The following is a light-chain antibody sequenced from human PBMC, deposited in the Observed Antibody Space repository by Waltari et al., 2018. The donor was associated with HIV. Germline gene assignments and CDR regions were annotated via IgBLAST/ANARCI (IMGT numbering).Light chain of an antibody. J-gene: IGKJ2*01. CDR1: QNINFN. CDR2: GAS. CDR3: QQYNNWPPMYT. V-gene: IGKV3-15*01. Sequence: ERIMTQSPATLSVSPGERATLSCRASQNINFNLAWYQQKPGQPPRLLIYGASTRATGIPARFSGSGSGTEFTLTISSLQSEDFAVYYCQQYNNWPPMYTFGQGTKLEIK.